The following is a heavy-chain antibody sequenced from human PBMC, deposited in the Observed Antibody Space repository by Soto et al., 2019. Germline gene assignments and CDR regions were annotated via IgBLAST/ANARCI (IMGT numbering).Heavy chain of an antibody. D-gene: IGHD5-12*01. Sequence: SETLSLTCAVSGCSISSGGYSWSWIRQPPGKGLEWIGYIYHSGSTYYNPSLKSRVTISVDRSKNQFSLKLSSVTAADTAVYYCARVLGGYSGYDQEYYYDYWGQGTLVTVSS. J-gene: IGHJ4*02. CDR3: ARVLGGYSGYDQEYYYDY. CDR1: GCSISSGGYS. V-gene: IGHV4-30-2*01. CDR2: IYHSGST.